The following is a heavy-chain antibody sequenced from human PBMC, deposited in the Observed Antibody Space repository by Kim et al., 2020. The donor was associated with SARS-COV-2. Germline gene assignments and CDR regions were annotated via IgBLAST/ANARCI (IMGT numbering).Heavy chain of an antibody. CDR1: GFTFSSYS. V-gene: IGHV3-48*01. CDR3: ARDPACSSTSCYAYYYYFGMDV. D-gene: IGHD2-2*01. J-gene: IGHJ6*02. CDR2: ISSSSSTI. Sequence: GGSLRLSCAASGFTFSSYSMNWVRQAPGKGLEWVSYISSSSSTIYYADSVKGRFTVSRDNAKNSLYLQMNSLGAEDTAVYYCARDPACSSTSCYAYYYYFGMDVWGQGTTVTVA.